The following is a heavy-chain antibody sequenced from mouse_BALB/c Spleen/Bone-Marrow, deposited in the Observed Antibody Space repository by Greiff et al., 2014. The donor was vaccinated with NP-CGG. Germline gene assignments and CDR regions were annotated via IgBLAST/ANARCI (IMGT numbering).Heavy chain of an antibody. CDR2: ISYSGST. CDR1: GYSITSDYA. D-gene: IGHD1-1*01. Sequence: EVQLVESGPGLVKPSQSLSLTCTVTGYSITSDYAWNWIRQFPGNKLEWMGYISYSGSTSYNPSLKSRISITRDTSKNQFFLQLNSATTEDTATYYCARSVYYGSSYVDYWGQGTTLTVSS. J-gene: IGHJ2*01. CDR3: ARSVYYGSSYVDY. V-gene: IGHV3-2*02.